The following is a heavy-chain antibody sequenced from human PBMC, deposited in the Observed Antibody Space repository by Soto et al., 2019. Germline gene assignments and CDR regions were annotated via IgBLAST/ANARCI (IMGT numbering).Heavy chain of an antibody. CDR1: GGSISSYY. CDR2: IYYSGST. D-gene: IGHD6-6*01. J-gene: IGHJ5*02. Sequence: ASETLSLTCTVSGGSISSYYWSWIRQPPGKGLEWIGYIYYSGSTNYNPSLKSRVTISVDTSKNQFSLKLSSVTAADTAVYYCARVSSIAARSWWLDPWGQGTLVTVSS. V-gene: IGHV4-59*01. CDR3: ARVSSIAARSWWLDP.